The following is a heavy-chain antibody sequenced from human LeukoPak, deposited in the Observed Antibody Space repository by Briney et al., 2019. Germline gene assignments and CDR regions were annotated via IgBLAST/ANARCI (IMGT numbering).Heavy chain of an antibody. J-gene: IGHJ4*02. V-gene: IGHV3-74*01. D-gene: IGHD6-19*01. CDR3: AKDLAGFLKSPAYSSGWAFDY. Sequence: PGGSLRLSCAASGFTFSSYWMHWVRQAPGKGLVWVSRINSDGSSTSYADSVKGRFTISRDNPKNTLYLQMNSLRAEDTAVYYCAKDLAGFLKSPAYSSGWAFDYWGQGTLVTVSS. CDR1: GFTFSSYW. CDR2: INSDGSST.